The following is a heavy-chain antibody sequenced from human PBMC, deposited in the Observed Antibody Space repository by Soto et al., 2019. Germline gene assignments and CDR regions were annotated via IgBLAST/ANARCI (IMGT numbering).Heavy chain of an antibody. CDR1: GFTFSIYA. CDR3: XKSVAAAGYYYYYGMDV. J-gene: IGHJ6*02. Sequence: GSLRLSCAASGFTFSIYAMSWVRQAPGKGLEWVSAISGSGGSTYYADSVKGRFAISRDNAKNTVYLQVNSVRAEDTALYYCXKSVAAAGYYYYYGMDVWGQGTTVTVSS. V-gene: IGHV3-23*01. D-gene: IGHD6-13*01. CDR2: ISGSGGST.